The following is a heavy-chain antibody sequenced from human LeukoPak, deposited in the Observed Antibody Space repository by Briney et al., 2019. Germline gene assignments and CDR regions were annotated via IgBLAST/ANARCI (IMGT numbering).Heavy chain of an antibody. CDR3: ARDERGYSYGNYFDY. CDR1: GFTFSSYE. Sequence: GGSLRLSCAASGFTFSSYEMNWVRQAPGKGLEWVSYTSSSGSTIYYADSVKGRFTISRDNAKNSLYLQMNSLRAEDTAVYYCARDERGYSYGNYFDYWGQGTLVTVSS. J-gene: IGHJ4*02. V-gene: IGHV3-48*03. CDR2: TSSSGSTI. D-gene: IGHD5-18*01.